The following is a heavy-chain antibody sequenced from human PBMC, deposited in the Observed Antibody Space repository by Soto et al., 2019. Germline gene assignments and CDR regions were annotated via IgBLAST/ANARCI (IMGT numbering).Heavy chain of an antibody. CDR2: IFSSGRT. CDR3: AKGWDVKYFDE. D-gene: IGHD6-19*01. V-gene: IGHV4-4*07. CDR1: GASLLSSY. Sequence: SETLSLTCSVSGASLLSSYWSWVRQPAGKGLEWIGHIFSSGRTSYNPSLKSRLSMSIDPSRYLFSLNLSSVTAADTAVYYCAKGWDVKYFDEWGQGTLVTVSS. J-gene: IGHJ4*02.